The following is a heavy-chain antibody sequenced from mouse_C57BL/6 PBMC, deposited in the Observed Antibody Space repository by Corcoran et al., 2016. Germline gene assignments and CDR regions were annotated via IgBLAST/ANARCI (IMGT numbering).Heavy chain of an antibody. D-gene: IGHD2-1*01. J-gene: IGHJ2*01. V-gene: IGHV14-1*01. CDR3: TYYGNYYYFDY. Sequence: EVQLQQSGAELVGQGASVKLSCTASGFNIKDYYMHWVKQRTEQGLVWIGRIDPEDGDTEYAPKFQGKATMTADTSSNTAYLQLSSLTSEDTAVYYCTYYGNYYYFDYWGQGTTLTVSS. CDR2: IDPEDGDT. CDR1: GFNIKDYY.